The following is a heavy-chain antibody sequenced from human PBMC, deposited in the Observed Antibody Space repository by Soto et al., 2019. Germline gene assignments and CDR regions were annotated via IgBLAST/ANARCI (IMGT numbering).Heavy chain of an antibody. CDR2: IIPILGIA. CDR3: ARGDYYGSGSWENWFDP. D-gene: IGHD3-10*01. J-gene: IGHJ5*02. V-gene: IGHV1-69*02. Sequence: SVKVSCKASGGTFGSYTISWGRQAPGQGLEWMGRIIPILGIANYAQKFQGRVTITADKSTSTAYMELSSLRSEDTAVYYCARGDYYGSGSWENWFDPWGQGTLVTVSS. CDR1: GGTFGSYT.